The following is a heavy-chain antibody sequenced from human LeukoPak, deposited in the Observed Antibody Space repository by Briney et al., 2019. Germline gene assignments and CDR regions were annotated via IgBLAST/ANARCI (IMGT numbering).Heavy chain of an antibody. J-gene: IGHJ4*02. CDR1: GYAFSNYG. Sequence: ASVKVSCRASGYAFSNYGISWVRQAPGQGLEWLGWTSTYNGNTQYAQKFQGRVTMTTDTSTSTAYMELRSLRSDDTAVYYCARGDSGSYYFPDYWGQGTLVTVSS. D-gene: IGHD1-26*01. CDR3: ARGDSGSYYFPDY. CDR2: TSTYNGNT. V-gene: IGHV1-18*01.